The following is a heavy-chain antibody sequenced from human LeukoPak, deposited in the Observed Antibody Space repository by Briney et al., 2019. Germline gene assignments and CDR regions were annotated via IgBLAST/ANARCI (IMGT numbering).Heavy chain of an antibody. D-gene: IGHD7-27*01. J-gene: IGHJ4*02. Sequence: GGSLRLSCAASGFTVSNNYMSWVRQAPGKGLEWVSLIYSGGNTYYADSLKGRFTISRDNSKNTLYLQMNSLRAEDTAVYYCASSSNWGPQTHWGQGTLVTVSS. V-gene: IGHV3-53*01. CDR3: ASSSNWGPQTH. CDR1: GFTVSNNY. CDR2: IYSGGNT.